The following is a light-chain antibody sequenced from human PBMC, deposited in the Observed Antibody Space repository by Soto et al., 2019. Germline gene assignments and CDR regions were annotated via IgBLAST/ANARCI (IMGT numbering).Light chain of an antibody. V-gene: IGKV3-15*01. CDR1: QSVSSS. CDR3: QQYNNWPRT. Sequence: EIVMTQSPATLSVSPGERATLSCRASQSVSSSLAWYQQKPGQAPRLLIYGASTRATGIPARFSGSGSGTEFPLTISSLQSEHFAVYYCQQYNNWPRTFGQGTKVEIK. CDR2: GAS. J-gene: IGKJ1*01.